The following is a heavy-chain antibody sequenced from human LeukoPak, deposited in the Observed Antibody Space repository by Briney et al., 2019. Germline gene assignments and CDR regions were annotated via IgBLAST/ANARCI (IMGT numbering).Heavy chain of an antibody. Sequence: GGSLRLSCVASGFTFSTYSMNWVRQAPGKGLEWVSYISSSGSTIYYADSVKGRFTISRDNAKNPLYLQMNSLRAEDTAVYYCARKEPKAGFDYWGQGTLVTVSS. J-gene: IGHJ4*02. CDR2: ISSSGSTI. CDR3: ARKEPKAGFDY. V-gene: IGHV3-48*04. CDR1: GFTFSTYS. D-gene: IGHD1-26*01.